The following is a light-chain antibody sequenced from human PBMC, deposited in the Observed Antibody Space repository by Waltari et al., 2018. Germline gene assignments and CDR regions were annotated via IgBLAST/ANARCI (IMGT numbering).Light chain of an antibody. J-gene: IGLJ2*01. CDR2: GVN. CDR1: GSNSGPGCD. V-gene: IGLV1-40*01. CDR3: QSFDTSLSVV. Sequence: QSVLTQPTSVSGAPGQRVTIACTGSGSNSGPGCDPPWDHQLPGKAPRLLIYGVNTRPLGVPDRFFGSQSGTSASLAITGLQPEDEGDYYCQSFDTSLSVVFGGGTKLTV.